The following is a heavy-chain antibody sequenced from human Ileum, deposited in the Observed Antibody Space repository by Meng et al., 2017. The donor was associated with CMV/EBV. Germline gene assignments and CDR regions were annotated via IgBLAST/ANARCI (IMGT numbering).Heavy chain of an antibody. Sequence: QVQLVQSGSKVKKPGASVTVSCQASGYTFTTYGISWVRQAPGQGLEWMGWISDHNGNTNYVQKLQGRVTMTADTPTSTAYMELRSLTSDDTAVYYCARYPLVGATLFDYWGQGTLVTVSS. CDR3: ARYPLVGATLFDY. D-gene: IGHD1-26*01. V-gene: IGHV1-18*01. J-gene: IGHJ4*02. CDR2: ISDHNGNT. CDR1: GYTFTTYG.